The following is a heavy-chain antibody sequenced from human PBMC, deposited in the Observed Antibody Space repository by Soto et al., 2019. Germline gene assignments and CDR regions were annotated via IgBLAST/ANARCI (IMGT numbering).Heavy chain of an antibody. D-gene: IGHD6-13*01. Sequence: TLSLTCTVSGGSISSGDYYWSWIRQPPGKGLEWIGYIYYSGSTYYNPSLKSRVTISVDTSKNQFSLKLSSVTAADTAVYYCARESLRAIADIDYWGQGTLVTVSA. CDR1: GGSISSGDYY. CDR2: IYYSGST. CDR3: ARESLRAIADIDY. V-gene: IGHV4-30-4*01. J-gene: IGHJ4*02.